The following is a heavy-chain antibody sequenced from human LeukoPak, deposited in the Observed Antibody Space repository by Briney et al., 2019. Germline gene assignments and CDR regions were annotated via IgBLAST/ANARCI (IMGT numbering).Heavy chain of an antibody. V-gene: IGHV4-34*01. CDR1: GGSFSGYY. Sequence: SETLSLTCAVYGGSFSGYYWCWIRQPPGKGLEWIGEINHSGSTNYNPSLKSRVTISVDTSKNQFSLKLSSVTAADTAVYYCARTAVGKVVRGVFQHWGQGTLVTVSS. CDR3: ARTAVGKVVRGVFQH. CDR2: INHSGST. J-gene: IGHJ1*01. D-gene: IGHD3-10*01.